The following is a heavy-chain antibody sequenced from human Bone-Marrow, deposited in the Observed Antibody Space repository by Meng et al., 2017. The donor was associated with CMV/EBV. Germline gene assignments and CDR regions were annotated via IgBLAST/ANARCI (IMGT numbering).Heavy chain of an antibody. D-gene: IGHD5-24*01. Sequence: GESLKISCGASGFTFSNYFMHWVRLAPGKGLEWVGTISQGGTTKFYADSVKGRFTISRDNSKDTLTLQMDSLRAEDTALYYCARVSPMANVNSNAYFFDYWGQGTQVTVSS. CDR1: GFTFSNYF. J-gene: IGHJ4*02. CDR2: ISQGGTTK. CDR3: ARVSPMANVNSNAYFFDY. V-gene: IGHV3-30-3*01.